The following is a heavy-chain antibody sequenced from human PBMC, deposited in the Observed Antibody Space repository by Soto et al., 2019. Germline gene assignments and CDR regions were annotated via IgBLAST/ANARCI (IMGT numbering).Heavy chain of an antibody. CDR1: GYTFTSYG. CDR3: ATRSPAFDY. Sequence: VQLVQSGPEVKKPGASVKVSCKTSGYTFTSYGISWVRQAPGQGLEWMGWISTYKGNTNYAQKFQGRVTMTTDTSTSTAHMELRSLRSDDTAVYYCATRSPAFDYWGQGTLVTVSS. J-gene: IGHJ4*02. V-gene: IGHV1-18*01. CDR2: ISTYKGNT.